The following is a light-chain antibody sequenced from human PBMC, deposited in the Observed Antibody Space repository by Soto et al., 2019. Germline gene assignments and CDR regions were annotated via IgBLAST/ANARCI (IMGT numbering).Light chain of an antibody. CDR2: DAS. CDR3: QQYDSYPWT. V-gene: IGKV1-5*01. J-gene: IGKJ1*01. CDR1: QIISRW. Sequence: DIQMTQSPSTLSASVGDRVTITCRASQIISRWLAWYQQKPGKAPRLLIYDASTLETGVPSRFSRSGSGTEFTLTISSLQPDDFATYYCQQYDSYPWTFGLVNKVEIK.